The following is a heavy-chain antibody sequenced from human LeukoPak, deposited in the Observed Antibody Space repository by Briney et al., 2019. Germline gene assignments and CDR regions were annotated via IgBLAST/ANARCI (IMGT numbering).Heavy chain of an antibody. CDR2: ISGSGITT. J-gene: IGHJ4*02. D-gene: IGHD3-22*01. V-gene: IGHV3-23*01. Sequence: PGGSLRLSCAASGFTFSNYPMSWVRQAPGKGLEWVSSISGSGITTYYADSVKGRFTISRDNSKNTLYLQMNSLRAEDTAVYYCVKDHRGYYDSVIDVDYWGQGSLVTVSS. CDR3: VKDHRGYYDSVIDVDY. CDR1: GFTFSNYP.